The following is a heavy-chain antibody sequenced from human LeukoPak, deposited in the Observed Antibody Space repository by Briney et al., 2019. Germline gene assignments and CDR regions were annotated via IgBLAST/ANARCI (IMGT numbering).Heavy chain of an antibody. Sequence: SETLSLTCAVYGGSFSGYFWSWIRQPPGKGLEWIGEINHSGSTNYNPSLKSRVTISVDTSKNQFSLKLTSVTAADAAVYYCGRGGWSVDYWGQRTLVTVSS. CDR2: INHSGST. J-gene: IGHJ4*02. CDR1: GGSFSGYF. V-gene: IGHV4-34*01. CDR3: GRGGWSVDY. D-gene: IGHD6-19*01.